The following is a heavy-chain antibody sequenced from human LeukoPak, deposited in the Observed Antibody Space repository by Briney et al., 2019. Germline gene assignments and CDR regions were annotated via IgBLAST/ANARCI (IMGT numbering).Heavy chain of an antibody. V-gene: IGHV3-30*03. CDR2: ISYDGSNK. CDR1: GFTFSSYG. J-gene: IGHJ4*02. D-gene: IGHD1-1*01. Sequence: GRSLRLSCAASGFTFSSYGMHWVRQAPGKGLEWVAVISYDGSNKYYADSVKGRFTISRDNAKNTLYLQMNSLRAEDTAVYYCTRDTRGTIGTTTLDYWGQGTLVTVSS. CDR3: TRDTRGTIGTTTLDY.